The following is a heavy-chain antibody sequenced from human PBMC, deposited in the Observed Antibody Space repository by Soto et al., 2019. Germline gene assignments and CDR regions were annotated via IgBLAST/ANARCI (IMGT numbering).Heavy chain of an antibody. J-gene: IGHJ6*03. D-gene: IGHD2-15*01. CDR1: GGTFSSYT. Sequence: QVQLVQSGAEVKKPGSSVKVSCKASGGTFSSYTISWVRQAPGQGLEWMGRIIPILGIANYAQKFQGRVTIPADKSTSTAYMELSSLRSEDTAVYYCARDIVVVVAATDHYYYDYMDVWGKGTTVTVSS. CDR2: IIPILGIA. V-gene: IGHV1-69*08. CDR3: ARDIVVVVAATDHYYYDYMDV.